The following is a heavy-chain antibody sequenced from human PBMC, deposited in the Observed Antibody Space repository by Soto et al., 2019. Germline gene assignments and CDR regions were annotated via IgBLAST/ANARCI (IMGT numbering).Heavy chain of an antibody. D-gene: IGHD5-18*01. V-gene: IGHV3-11*06. CDR1: GFTFSDYY. CDR3: ARATAMVTWAFYD. J-gene: IGHJ4*02. Sequence: VESLRISCAASGFTFSDYYMSWIRQAPGKGLEWVSYISSSSSYTNYADSVKGRFTISRDNAKNSLYLQMNSLRAEDTAVYYCARATAMVTWAFYDRGQGTLVT. CDR2: ISSSSSYT.